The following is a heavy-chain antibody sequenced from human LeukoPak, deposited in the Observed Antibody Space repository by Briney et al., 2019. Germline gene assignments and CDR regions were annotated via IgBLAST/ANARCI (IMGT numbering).Heavy chain of an antibody. Sequence: GESLKISCKGSGYRFTSHWIGWVRQMPGKGLEWMGIIYPGDSNIRYSPSFQGQVTISADKSISTAYLQWSSLKASDTAMYYCARHSGSYYIEYYFDYWGQGTLVTVSS. CDR3: ARHSGSYYIEYYFDY. CDR1: GYRFTSHW. CDR2: IYPGDSNI. V-gene: IGHV5-51*01. D-gene: IGHD1-26*01. J-gene: IGHJ4*02.